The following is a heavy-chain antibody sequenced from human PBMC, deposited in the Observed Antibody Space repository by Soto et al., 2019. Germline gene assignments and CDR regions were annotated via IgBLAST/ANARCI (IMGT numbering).Heavy chain of an antibody. CDR3: GRGRSGELVVFY. Sequence: QVQLVQSGAEVKESGASVKVSCKASGYTFTGYYIHWVRQAPGQGLEWVGEISPKSGGTRYAQKFLGRVNMPKDTSITTVYMELSNLSPDDTAVYYCGRGRSGELVVFYWGQGTLVTVHS. D-gene: IGHD1-7*01. J-gene: IGHJ4*02. CDR1: GYTFTGYY. V-gene: IGHV1-2*02. CDR2: ISPKSGGT.